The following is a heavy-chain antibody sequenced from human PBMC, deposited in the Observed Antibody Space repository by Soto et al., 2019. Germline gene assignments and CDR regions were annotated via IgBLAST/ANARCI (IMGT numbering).Heavy chain of an antibody. CDR3: ARSPPMDSGDKYFYDF. CDR1: GGAFNTFC. V-gene: IGHV1-69*13. Sequence: GASVKVSCKASGGAFNTFCFSWVRQAPGQGLEWMGGIIPFFRAANYAQKFQDRVTITADESTSTVYMDLRSLRSEDTAKYYCARSPPMDSGDKYFYDFWGQGALVTVSS. J-gene: IGHJ4*02. CDR2: IIPFFRAA. D-gene: IGHD4-17*01.